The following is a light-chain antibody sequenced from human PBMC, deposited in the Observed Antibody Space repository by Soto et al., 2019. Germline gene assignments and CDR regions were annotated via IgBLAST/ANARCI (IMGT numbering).Light chain of an antibody. CDR2: DAS. Sequence: EIVLTQSPATLSLSPGERATLSCGASQRVSSSYLAWYQQKPGLAPRLLVYDASSRSTGIPDSVSGSGSGTEFTLTTCRLEPEDFAGYDCPHYGRSPCTFWPGTKLEIK. CDR1: QRVSSSY. CDR3: PHYGRSPCT. V-gene: IGKV3D-20*01. J-gene: IGKJ2*02.